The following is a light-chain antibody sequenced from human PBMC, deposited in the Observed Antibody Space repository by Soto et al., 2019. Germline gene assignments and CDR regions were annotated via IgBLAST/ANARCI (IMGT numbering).Light chain of an antibody. CDR3: QQYGRIPLT. CDR1: QSVSRNY. V-gene: IGKV3-20*01. CDR2: DSS. J-gene: IGKJ4*01. Sequence: EIVLTQSPGTLSFSPGERASLSCRASQSVSRNYVAWYQLRSGQPPRLLIYDSSTRPTGIPDRFSGSGSGADFTLTISRLETGDFAVYFCQQYGRIPLTFGGGSRVEIK.